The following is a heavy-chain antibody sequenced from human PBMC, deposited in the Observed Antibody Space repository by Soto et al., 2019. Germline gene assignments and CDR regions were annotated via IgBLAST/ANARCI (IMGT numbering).Heavy chain of an antibody. J-gene: IGHJ4*02. CDR1: GFTFSRNG. D-gene: IGHD3-16*01. CDR2: ISYDGSNK. V-gene: IGHV3-30*03. CDR3: GSGRVESGVGEVNY. Sequence: VQLVESGGGEVQPGRSLRLSCTASGFTFSRNGMHWVRQAPGKGLEWVGVISYDGSNKYYADSVKGRFTISRDNSKNTLYLQMNSLRAEDTALYYCGSGRVESGVGEVNYWGQRSLITVTS.